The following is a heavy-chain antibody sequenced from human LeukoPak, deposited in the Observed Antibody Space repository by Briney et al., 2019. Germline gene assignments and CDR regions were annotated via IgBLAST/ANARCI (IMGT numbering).Heavy chain of an antibody. D-gene: IGHD3-22*01. Sequence: GASVKVSCKASGYTFTSYGISWVRQAPGQGLEWMGWISAYNGNTNYAQKLQGRVTMTTDTSTSTAYMELRSLRSDDTAVYYCARYLEPYYYDGSGYPPLDYWGQGTLVTVSS. CDR2: ISAYNGNT. CDR1: GYTFTSYG. V-gene: IGHV1-18*01. J-gene: IGHJ4*02. CDR3: ARYLEPYYYDGSGYPPLDY.